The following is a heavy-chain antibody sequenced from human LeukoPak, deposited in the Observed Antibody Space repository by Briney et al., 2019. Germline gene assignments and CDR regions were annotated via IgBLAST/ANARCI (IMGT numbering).Heavy chain of an antibody. V-gene: IGHV1-8*01. CDR3: ARGPPNWGYDY. CDR2: MSPNSGDT. D-gene: IGHD7-27*01. CDR1: GYTFTSYD. Sequence: ASVKVSCKASGYTFTSYDFNWVRQVTGQRPEWMGWMSPNSGDTGYAQKFQDRVTMTRNTSISTAYMELSGLRSDDTAVYYCARGPPNWGYDYWGPGTLVTVSS. J-gene: IGHJ4*02.